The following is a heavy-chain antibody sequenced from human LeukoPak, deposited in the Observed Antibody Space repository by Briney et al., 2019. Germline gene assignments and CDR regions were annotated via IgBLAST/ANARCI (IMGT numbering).Heavy chain of an antibody. J-gene: IGHJ4*02. Sequence: SETLSLTCTVSGGSISSYYWSWIRQPPGKGLEWIGYISYSGSTNCNPSHKSRVTISIDTSKNQFSLKLNSVTAADTAVYFCARDAYTSGFRFVDYWGPGILVTVSS. CDR3: ARDAYTSGFRFVDY. V-gene: IGHV4-59*01. CDR2: ISYSGST. CDR1: GGSISSYY. D-gene: IGHD6-19*01.